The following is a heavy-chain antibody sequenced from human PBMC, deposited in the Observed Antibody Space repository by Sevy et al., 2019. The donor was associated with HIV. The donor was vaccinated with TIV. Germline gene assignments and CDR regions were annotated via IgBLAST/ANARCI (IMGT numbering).Heavy chain of an antibody. Sequence: GGSLRLSCAASGFTFSSYAMSWVRQAPGKGLEWVSAISGSGCSTYYADSVKGRFTISRDNSKNTLYLQMNSLRAEDTAVYYCAKGVMVDYYYYYGMDVWGQGTTVTVSS. D-gene: IGHD2-15*01. CDR1: GFTFSSYA. V-gene: IGHV3-23*01. CDR3: AKGVMVDYYYYYGMDV. CDR2: ISGSGCST. J-gene: IGHJ6*02.